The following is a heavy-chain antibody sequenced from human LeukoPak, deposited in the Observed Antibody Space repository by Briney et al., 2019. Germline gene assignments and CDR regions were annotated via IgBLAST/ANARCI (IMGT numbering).Heavy chain of an antibody. CDR1: GYSFTSYW. D-gene: IGHD2-2*01. Sequence: AESLEISCKGSGYSFTSYWISWVRQMPGKGLEWMGRIDHSDSYTNYSPSFQGHVTISADKSISTAYLQWSSLKASDTAMYYCARLNCRSSSTSCKNRYYYGMDVWGQGATVTVSS. CDR2: IDHSDSYT. J-gene: IGHJ6*02. V-gene: IGHV5-10-1*01. CDR3: ARLNCRSSSTSCKNRYYYGMDV.